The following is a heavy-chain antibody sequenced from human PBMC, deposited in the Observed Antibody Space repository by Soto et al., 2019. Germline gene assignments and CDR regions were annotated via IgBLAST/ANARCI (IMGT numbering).Heavy chain of an antibody. CDR2: ISYDGSNK. D-gene: IGHD4-17*01. V-gene: IGHV3-30*18. Sequence: PGGSLRLSCAASGFTFSSYGMHWVRQAPGKGLEWVAVISYDGSNKYYADSVKGRFTISRDNSKNTLYLQMNSLRAEDTAVYYCAKGDYGDYGRGQGTLVTVSS. CDR1: GFTFSSYG. J-gene: IGHJ4*02. CDR3: AKGDYGDYG.